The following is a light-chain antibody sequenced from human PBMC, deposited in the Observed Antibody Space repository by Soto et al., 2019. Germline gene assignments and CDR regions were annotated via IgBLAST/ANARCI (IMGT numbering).Light chain of an antibody. J-gene: IGKJ2*01. V-gene: IGKV1-5*01. CDR2: DAS. Sequence: DIQMTQSPSTLSAYVGDRVTITCRASQSIFNWLAWYQQKPGKAPNLLIYDASSLQSGVPARFSGSGSGTEFTLTISSLQPDDSATYYCHQYKSATFGPGTKLEI. CDR1: QSIFNW. CDR3: HQYKSAT.